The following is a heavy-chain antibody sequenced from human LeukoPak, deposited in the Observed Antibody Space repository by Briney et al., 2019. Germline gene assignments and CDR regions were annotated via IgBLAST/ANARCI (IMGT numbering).Heavy chain of an antibody. J-gene: IGHJ6*03. Sequence: PSETLSLTCTVSGGSISSYYWSWIRQPPGKGLVWIGYIHYSGSTNYNPSLKSRVTISVDTSKNQFSLKLSSVTAADTAVYYCARGGTPSYYYYMDVWGKGTTVTISS. V-gene: IGHV4-59*01. CDR3: ARGGTPSYYYYMDV. D-gene: IGHD3-16*01. CDR2: IHYSGST. CDR1: GGSISSYY.